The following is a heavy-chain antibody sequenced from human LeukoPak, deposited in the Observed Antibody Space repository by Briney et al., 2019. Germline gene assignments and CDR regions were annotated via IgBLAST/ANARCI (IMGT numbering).Heavy chain of an antibody. CDR2: ISGSGGST. D-gene: IGHD3-22*01. CDR1: GFTFSSYA. CDR3: AKVRRYYDSAGY. J-gene: IGHJ4*02. V-gene: IGHV3-23*01. Sequence: GGSLRLSCAASGFTFSSYAMSWVRQAPGKGLEWVSGISGSGGSTYYADSVKGRFTISRVNSKNTLYLQMNSLRAEDTAVYYCAKVRRYYDSAGYWGQGTLVTVSS.